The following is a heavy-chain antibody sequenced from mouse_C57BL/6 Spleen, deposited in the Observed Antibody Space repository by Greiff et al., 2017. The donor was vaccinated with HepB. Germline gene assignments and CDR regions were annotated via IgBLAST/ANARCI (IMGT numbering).Heavy chain of an antibody. CDR3: ARSYYGYDNYFDY. CDR1: GYTFTSYW. Sequence: QVQLQQPGAELVKPGASVKLSCKASGYTFTSYWMQWVKQRPGQGLEWIGEIDPSDSYTNYNQKFKGKATLTVDTSSSTAYMQLSSLTSEDSAVYYCARSYYGYDNYFDYWGQGTTLTVSS. J-gene: IGHJ2*01. D-gene: IGHD2-9*01. V-gene: IGHV1-50*01. CDR2: IDPSDSYT.